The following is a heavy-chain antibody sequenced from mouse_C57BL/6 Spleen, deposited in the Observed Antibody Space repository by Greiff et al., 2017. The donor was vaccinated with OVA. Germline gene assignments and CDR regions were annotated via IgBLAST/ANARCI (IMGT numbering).Heavy chain of an antibody. Sequence: QVQLQQSGPELVKPGASVKISCKASGYAFSSSWMNWVKQRPGKGLEWIGRIYPGDGDTNYNGKFKGKATLTADKSSSTAYMQLSSLTSEDSAVYFCARLWPKTRGAMDYWGQGTSVTVSS. V-gene: IGHV1-82*01. J-gene: IGHJ4*01. CDR3: ARLWPKTRGAMDY. CDR2: IYPGDGDT. D-gene: IGHD1-1*02. CDR1: GYAFSSSW.